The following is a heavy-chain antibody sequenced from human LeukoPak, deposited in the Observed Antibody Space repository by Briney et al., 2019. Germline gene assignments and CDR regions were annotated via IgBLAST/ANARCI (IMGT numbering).Heavy chain of an antibody. V-gene: IGHV4-30-4*08. CDR2: IYYSGST. D-gene: IGHD3-16*02. Sequence: SQTLSLTCTVSGRSISSGDYYWSWIRQPPGKGLEWIGYIYYSGSTYYNPSLKSRVTISVDTSKNQFSLKLSSVTAADTAVYYCARDGIYQGHRYFDYWGQGTLVTVSS. CDR1: GRSISSGDYY. J-gene: IGHJ4*02. CDR3: ARDGIYQGHRYFDY.